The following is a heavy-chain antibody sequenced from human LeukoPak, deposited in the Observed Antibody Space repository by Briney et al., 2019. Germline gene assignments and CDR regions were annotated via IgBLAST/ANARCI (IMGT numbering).Heavy chain of an antibody. CDR1: GFTFSSYG. J-gene: IGHJ3*02. V-gene: IGHV3-30*18. CDR2: ISYDGSNK. Sequence: PGRSLRLSCAASGFTFSSYGMHWVRQAPGKGLEWVAVISYDGSNKYYADSVKGRFTISRDNPKNILYLQMNSLRAEDTAVYYCAKEANAFDIWGQGTMVTVSS. CDR3: AKEANAFDI.